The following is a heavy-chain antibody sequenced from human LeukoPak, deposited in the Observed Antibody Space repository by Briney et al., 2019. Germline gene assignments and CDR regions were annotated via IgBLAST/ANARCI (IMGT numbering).Heavy chain of an antibody. CDR1: GFSFSSYW. CDR2: IKQDGSEK. Sequence: GGSLRLSCAACGFSFSSYWMSWVRQAPGKGREWVVNIKQDGSEKYYVGSVKGRCTISRDNTKNSLYLQMNSLRAEDTAVYYCARAPFTSNYDFWSGSTYYYYYMDVWGKGTTVTVSS. V-gene: IGHV3-7*01. J-gene: IGHJ6*03. D-gene: IGHD3-3*01. CDR3: ARAPFTSNYDFWSGSTYYYYYMDV.